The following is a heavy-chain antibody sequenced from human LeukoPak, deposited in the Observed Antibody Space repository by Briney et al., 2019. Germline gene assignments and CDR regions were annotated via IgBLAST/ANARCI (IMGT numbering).Heavy chain of an antibody. Sequence: AGGSLTLSCAASGFTFSNYWMRWVRHAPGKGREWVANIKRDGSGKNYVDSVKGRFTNSRDNEQAALYLQLTSLRAEDTAVYYCARVDLKLDHFDYWGQGSLV. CDR3: ARVDLKLDHFDY. V-gene: IGHV3-7*01. D-gene: IGHD1-7*01. CDR1: GFTFSNYW. CDR2: IKRDGSGK. J-gene: IGHJ4*02.